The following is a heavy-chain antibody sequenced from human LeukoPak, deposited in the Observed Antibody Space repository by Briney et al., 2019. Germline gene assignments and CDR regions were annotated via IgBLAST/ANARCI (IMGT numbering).Heavy chain of an antibody. CDR3: ARSLWFGELWFRSYYYYGMDV. CDR2: ISAYNGNT. Sequence: ASVKVSCKASGYTFTSYGISWVRQALGQGLEWMGWISAYNGNTNYAQKLQGRVTMTTDTSTSTAYMELRSLRSDDTAVYYCARSLWFGELWFRSYYYYGMDVWGQGTTVTVSS. D-gene: IGHD3-10*01. J-gene: IGHJ6*02. V-gene: IGHV1-18*01. CDR1: GYTFTSYG.